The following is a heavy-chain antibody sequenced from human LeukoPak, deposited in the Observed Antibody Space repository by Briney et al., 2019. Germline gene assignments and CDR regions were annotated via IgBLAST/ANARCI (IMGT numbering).Heavy chain of an antibody. V-gene: IGHV1-18*01. CDR2: ISAYNGNT. Sequence: ASVKVSCKASGYTFTSYGISWVRQAPGQGLEWMGWISAYNGNTNYAQKLQGRVTMTTDTSTSTAYMELRNLRSDDTAVYYCARGGIMITFGGVIVIENPYYFDYWGQGTLVTVSS. CDR3: ARGGIMITFGGVIVIENPYYFDY. J-gene: IGHJ4*02. D-gene: IGHD3-16*02. CDR1: GYTFTSYG.